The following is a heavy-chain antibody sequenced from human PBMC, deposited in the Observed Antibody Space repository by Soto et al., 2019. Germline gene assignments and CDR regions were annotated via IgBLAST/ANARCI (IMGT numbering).Heavy chain of an antibody. V-gene: IGHV3-9*01. J-gene: IGHJ4*02. CDR3: SKGAGGITIFGVVTGPFDY. CDR2: ISWNSGSI. D-gene: IGHD3-3*01. CDR1: GFTFDDYA. Sequence: EVQLVESGGGLVQPGRSLRLSCAASGFTFDDYAMHWVRQAPGKGLEWVSGISWNSGSIGYAASVKGRFTISRDNAKNSLYLQMNSLRAEDTALYYCSKGAGGITIFGVVTGPFDYWGQGTLVTVSS.